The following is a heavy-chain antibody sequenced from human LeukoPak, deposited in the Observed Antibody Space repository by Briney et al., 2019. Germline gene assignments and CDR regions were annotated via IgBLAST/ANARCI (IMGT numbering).Heavy chain of an antibody. D-gene: IGHD1-1*01. CDR2: INHSGST. Sequence: SETLSLTCAVYGGSFSGYYWSWIRQPPGKGLEWIGEINHSGSTNYNPSLKSRVTISVDTSKNQFSLKLSSVTAADTAVYYCARGINWNAHWYFDLWGRGTLVTVSS. J-gene: IGHJ2*01. CDR1: GGSFSGYY. V-gene: IGHV4-34*01. CDR3: ARGINWNAHWYFDL.